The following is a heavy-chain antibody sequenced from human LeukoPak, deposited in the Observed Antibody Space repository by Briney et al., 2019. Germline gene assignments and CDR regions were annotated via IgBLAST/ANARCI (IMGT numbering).Heavy chain of an antibody. Sequence: QAGGSLRLSCAASGFTFSDYWMTWVRQAPGKGLEWVANIKPDGGEKYYVDSVKGRFTISRDNAKNSLYLQLNSLRAEDTAGYYCARGAPYCSPTSCIGLDYWGQGTLVAVSS. CDR2: IKPDGGEK. J-gene: IGHJ4*02. CDR1: GFTFSDYW. D-gene: IGHD2-2*01. CDR3: ARGAPYCSPTSCIGLDY. V-gene: IGHV3-7*01.